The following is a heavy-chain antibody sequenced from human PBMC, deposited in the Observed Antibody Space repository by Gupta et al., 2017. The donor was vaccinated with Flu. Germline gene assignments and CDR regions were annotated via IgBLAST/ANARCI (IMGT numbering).Heavy chain of an antibody. Sequence: DVQLVESGGGLVKPGGSLRLSCAASGFTLSSYWMHWVRQAPGKGLVWVSGINSDGSTTNYADSVKGRFTISRDNAKNTLYLQMNSLRAEDTAVYYCATSRSFDYWGQGTLVTVSS. J-gene: IGHJ4*02. CDR1: GFTLSSYW. V-gene: IGHV3-74*01. CDR3: ATSRSFDY. D-gene: IGHD3-16*02. CDR2: INSDGSTT.